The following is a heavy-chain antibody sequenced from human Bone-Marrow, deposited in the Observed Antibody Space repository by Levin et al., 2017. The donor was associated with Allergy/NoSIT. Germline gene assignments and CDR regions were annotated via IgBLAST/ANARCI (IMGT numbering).Heavy chain of an antibody. D-gene: IGHD6-6*01. J-gene: IGHJ3*02. CDR2: IYHSGST. CDR1: GGSISSSNW. V-gene: IGHV4-4*02. Sequence: ASETLSLTCAVSGGSISSSNWWSWVRQPPGKGLEWIGEIYHSGSTNYNPSLKSRVTISVDKSKNQFSLKLSSVTAADTAVYYCARDWGAARRFGAFDIWGQGTMVTVSS. CDR3: ARDWGAARRFGAFDI.